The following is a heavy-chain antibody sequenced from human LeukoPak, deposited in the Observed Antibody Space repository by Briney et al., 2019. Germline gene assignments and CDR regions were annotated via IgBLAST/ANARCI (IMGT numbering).Heavy chain of an antibody. Sequence: GGSLRLSCAASGFTFSNYAMNWVRQAPGKGLEWVAVISYDGNKKYYADSVKGRFTISRDNSKNTLYLQMNSLRAEDTAVYYCARWKSLKGTFDYWGQGTLVTVSS. CDR2: ISYDGNKK. J-gene: IGHJ4*02. D-gene: IGHD1-7*01. CDR1: GFTFSNYA. V-gene: IGHV3-30*04. CDR3: ARWKSLKGTFDY.